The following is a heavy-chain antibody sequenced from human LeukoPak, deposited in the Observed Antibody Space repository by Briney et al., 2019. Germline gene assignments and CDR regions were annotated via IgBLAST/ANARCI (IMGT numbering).Heavy chain of an antibody. D-gene: IGHD2-2*01. CDR3: AKDGNIVVVPAAPFFLDY. CDR1: GFTFSTHD. V-gene: IGHV3-48*01. J-gene: IGHJ4*02. CDR2: ISSRSSTI. Sequence: PGGSLRLSCAASGFTFSTHDLNWVRQAPGKGLEWVSFISSRSSTIYYADSVKGRFTISRDNAKNSLYLQMNSLRAEDTAVYYCAKDGNIVVVPAAPFFLDYWGQGTLVTVSS.